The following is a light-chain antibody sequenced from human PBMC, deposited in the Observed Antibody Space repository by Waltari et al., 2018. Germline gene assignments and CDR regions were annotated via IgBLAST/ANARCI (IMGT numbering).Light chain of an antibody. Sequence: EIVLTQSPATLSLSPGERATLSCRASQSVNTFLAWYQQKPGQAPRLLIYDASNRATGSPARFSGSGSGTDFTLTISSLESEDCAVYYCQQRYNWPPLTFGGGTKVEIK. CDR2: DAS. V-gene: IGKV3-11*01. CDR1: QSVNTF. J-gene: IGKJ4*01. CDR3: QQRYNWPPLT.